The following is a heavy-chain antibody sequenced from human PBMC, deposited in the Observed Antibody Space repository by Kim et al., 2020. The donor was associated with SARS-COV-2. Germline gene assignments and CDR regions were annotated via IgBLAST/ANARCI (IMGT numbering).Heavy chain of an antibody. V-gene: IGHV3-30*18. Sequence: GGSLRLSCAASGFTFSSYGMHWVRQAPGKGLEWVAGISYDGSNKYYADSVKGRVTISRYNSKNTQYLQMNSLRAEDTAADYYAKDDLLHTMIVVVPIYY. CDR1: GFTFSSYG. J-gene: IGHJ6*01. D-gene: IGHD3-22*01. CDR3: AKDDLLHTMIVVVPIYY. CDR2: ISYDGSNK.